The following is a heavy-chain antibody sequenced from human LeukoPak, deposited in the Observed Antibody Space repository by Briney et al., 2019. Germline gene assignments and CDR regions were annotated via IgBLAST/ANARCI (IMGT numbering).Heavy chain of an antibody. Sequence: GGSLRLSCSASGFTFSNYAMYWVRQAPGKGLEYVSATSSNGGSTYYADSVKGRFTISRDNSKNTLYLQMSSLRAEDTAVYYCVNTYGSGSYPFDYWGQGTLVTVSS. CDR2: TSSNGGST. CDR3: VNTYGSGSYPFDY. CDR1: GFTFSNYA. V-gene: IGHV3-64D*09. J-gene: IGHJ4*02. D-gene: IGHD3-10*01.